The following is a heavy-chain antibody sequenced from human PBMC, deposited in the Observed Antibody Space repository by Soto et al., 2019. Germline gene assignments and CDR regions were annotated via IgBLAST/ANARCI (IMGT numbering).Heavy chain of an antibody. CDR3: ARDLLVWWLAPLDKGGTLDV. Sequence: ASVKVSCKASGYTFTGYYMHWVRQAPGQRLERMGWINPNSGGTNYAQKFQGWVTMTRDTSISTAYMELSRLRSDDTAVYYCARDLLVWWLAPLDKGGTLDVWGKGTTVTVSS. D-gene: IGHD6-19*01. CDR1: GYTFTGYY. CDR2: INPNSGGT. V-gene: IGHV1-2*04. J-gene: IGHJ6*04.